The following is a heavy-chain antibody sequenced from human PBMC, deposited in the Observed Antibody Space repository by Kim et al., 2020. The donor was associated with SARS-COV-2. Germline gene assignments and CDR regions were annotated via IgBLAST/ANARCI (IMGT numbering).Heavy chain of an antibody. CDR2: ST. Sequence: STNSTPSLKSRVTISVDTSKNQFSLKLSSVTAADTAVYYCARDIAARVDYWGQGTLVTVSS. V-gene: IGHV4-34*01. CDR3: ARDIAARVDY. J-gene: IGHJ4*02. D-gene: IGHD6-6*01.